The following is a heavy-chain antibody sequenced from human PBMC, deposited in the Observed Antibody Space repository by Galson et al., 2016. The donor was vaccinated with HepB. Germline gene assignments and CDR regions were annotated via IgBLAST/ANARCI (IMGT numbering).Heavy chain of an antibody. Sequence: ETLSLTCTVSGGSVSSGVDYWGWIRQPPGQGLEWIGAVYYTGSTYHNPSLKSRITISVDTSNNQFSLSLRSVTAADTAVYYCAKGFWNGWFDRFDLWGQGTLVPVSS. CDR1: GGSVSSGVDY. J-gene: IGHJ4*02. D-gene: IGHD1-1*01. CDR2: VYYTGST. CDR3: AKGFWNGWFDRFDL. V-gene: IGHV4-39*01.